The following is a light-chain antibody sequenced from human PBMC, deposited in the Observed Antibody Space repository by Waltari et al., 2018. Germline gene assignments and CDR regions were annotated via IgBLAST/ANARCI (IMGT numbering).Light chain of an antibody. Sequence: SSELTQDPAVSVAMGPTVRITFQCDSLSTSYASWYQQRPGQAPILVIYDKNNRPSGVPDRFSGSSSHNTGSLTITGAQAEDEASYYCHSRDASGVAGSFGGGTKLTVL. CDR2: DKN. CDR1: SLSTSY. J-gene: IGLJ2*01. V-gene: IGLV3-19*01. CDR3: HSRDASGVAGS.